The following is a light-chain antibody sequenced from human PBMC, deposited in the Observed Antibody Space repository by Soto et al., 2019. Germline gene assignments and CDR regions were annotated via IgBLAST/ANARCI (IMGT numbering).Light chain of an antibody. V-gene: IGLV2-14*01. CDR3: SSYISRSTQVV. Sequence: QSAQTQPASVSGSPGQSITISCTGTTSDVGGYNYVSGYNYVSWYQQHPGKAPKLMIYDVSSRPSGVANRFSGSKSGNTASLTIFGVQSEDEADYYCSSYISRSTQVVVGGGTKVTVL. J-gene: IGLJ2*01. CDR2: DVS. CDR1: TSDVGGYNYVSGYNY.